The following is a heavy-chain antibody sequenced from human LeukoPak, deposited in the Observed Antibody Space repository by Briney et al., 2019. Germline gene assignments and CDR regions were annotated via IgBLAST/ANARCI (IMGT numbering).Heavy chain of an antibody. J-gene: IGHJ4*02. V-gene: IGHV3-74*01. D-gene: IGHD4-23*01. Sequence: PGGSLTLSCAASGFSFSSYLLHWVRQAPGKGLVWVSRINSDGSSTSYADSVKGRFTISRDNAKNTLYLQMNSLRAEDTVVYYCARSFGGPRSDHWGEGPLVTVSS. CDR2: INSDGSST. CDR3: ARSFGGPRSDH. CDR1: GFSFSSYL.